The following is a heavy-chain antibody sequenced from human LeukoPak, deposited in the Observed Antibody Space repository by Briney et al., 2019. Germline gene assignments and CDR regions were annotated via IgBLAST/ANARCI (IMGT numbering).Heavy chain of an antibody. J-gene: IGHJ4*02. D-gene: IGHD1-1*01. CDR2: IYYSGST. Sequence: SKTLSLTCTVSGGSISSYYWSWIRQPPGKGLEWIGYIYYSGSTNYNPSLKSRVTISVDTSKNQFSLKLSSVTAADTAVYYCASYSAGTFDYWGQGTLVTVSS. CDR1: GGSISSYY. V-gene: IGHV4-59*08. CDR3: ASYSAGTFDY.